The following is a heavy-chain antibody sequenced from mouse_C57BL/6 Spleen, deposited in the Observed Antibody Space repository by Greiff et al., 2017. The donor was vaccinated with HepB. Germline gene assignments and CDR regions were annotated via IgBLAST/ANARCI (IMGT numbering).Heavy chain of an antibody. V-gene: IGHV1-26*01. CDR1: GYTFTDYY. J-gene: IGHJ3*01. CDR2: INPNNGGT. D-gene: IGHD2-4*01. CDR3: AREGYDYDEGFAY. Sequence: EVQLQQSGPELVKPGASVKISCKASGYTFTDYYMNWVKQSHGKSLEWIGDINPNNGGTSYNQKFKGKATLTVDKSSSTAYMELRSLTSEDSAVYYCAREGYDYDEGFAYWGQGTLVTVSA.